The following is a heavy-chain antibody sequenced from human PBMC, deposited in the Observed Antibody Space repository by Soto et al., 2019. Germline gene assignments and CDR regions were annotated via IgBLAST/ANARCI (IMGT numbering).Heavy chain of an antibody. J-gene: IGHJ4*02. D-gene: IGHD1-26*01. Sequence: SETLSLTCTVSGGSISSSSYYWGWIRQPPGKGLEWIGYIYYSGSTNYNPSLKSRVTISVDTSKNQFSLKLSSVTAADTAVYYCARGRFSGSYYFDYWGQGTLVTVSS. V-gene: IGHV4-61*05. CDR3: ARGRFSGSYYFDY. CDR1: GGSISSSSYY. CDR2: IYYSGST.